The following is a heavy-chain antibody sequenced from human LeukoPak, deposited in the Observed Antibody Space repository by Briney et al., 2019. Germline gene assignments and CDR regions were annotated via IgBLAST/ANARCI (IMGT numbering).Heavy chain of an antibody. J-gene: IGHJ6*02. CDR3: AKDLSRLYYYYGMDV. V-gene: IGHV3-23*01. D-gene: IGHD6-25*01. Sequence: GGSLRLSCAASGFTFSSYAMSWVRQAPGKGLEWVSAISGSGGSTYYADSVKGRFTISRDNSKNTLYLQMDSLRAEDTAVYYCAKDLSRLYYYYGMDVWGQGTTVTVSS. CDR2: ISGSGGST. CDR1: GFTFSSYA.